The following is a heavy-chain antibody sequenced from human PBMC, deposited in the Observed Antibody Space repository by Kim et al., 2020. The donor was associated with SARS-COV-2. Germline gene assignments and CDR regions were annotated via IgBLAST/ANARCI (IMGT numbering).Heavy chain of an antibody. CDR3: ARGQGYCSSTSCYAFDY. CDR2: IIPIFGTA. V-gene: IGHV1-69*13. D-gene: IGHD2-2*01. CDR1: GGTFSSYA. Sequence: SVKVSCKASGGTFSSYAISWVRQAPGQGLEWMGGIIPIFGTANYAQKFQGRVTITADESTSTAYMELSSLRSEDTAVYYCARGQGYCSSTSCYAFDYWGPNPGHRLL. J-gene: IGHJ4*01.